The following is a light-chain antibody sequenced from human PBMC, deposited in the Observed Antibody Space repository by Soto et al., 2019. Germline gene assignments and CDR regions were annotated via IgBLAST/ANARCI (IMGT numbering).Light chain of an antibody. CDR2: SAS. Sequence: EIVMTQSPGFLSVSPGERVTLSCRASHSINRNLAWYQQKPGQGPRLLIYSASTRAAGIPPRFSGRGSGTEFTLTISSLQSEDFAVYSCQQYDNWPLLFGGGNKVGSK. J-gene: IGKJ4*02. CDR3: QQYDNWPLL. CDR1: HSINRN. V-gene: IGKV3-15*01.